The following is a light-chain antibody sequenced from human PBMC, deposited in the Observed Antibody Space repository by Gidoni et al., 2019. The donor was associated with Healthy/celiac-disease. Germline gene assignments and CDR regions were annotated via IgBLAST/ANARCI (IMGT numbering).Light chain of an antibody. CDR2: GAS. V-gene: IGKV3-20*01. CDR3: QQYGSSPPIFT. Sequence: EIVLTQSPGTLSLSPGERATLSCRASQSVSSSYLAWYQQKPGQAPRLLIYGASSRATGIPDRFRGSGSGTDFTLTISRLGPEDVAVDYCQQYGSSPPIFTFGPGTKVDIK. CDR1: QSVSSSY. J-gene: IGKJ3*01.